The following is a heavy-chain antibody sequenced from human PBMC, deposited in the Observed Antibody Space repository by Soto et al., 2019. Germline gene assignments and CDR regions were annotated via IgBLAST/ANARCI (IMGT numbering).Heavy chain of an antibody. CDR1: VYTFTCYY. D-gene: IGHD3-9*01. CDR3: AREYYDILTGYWPHYGMDV. CDR2: INPNSGGT. J-gene: IGHJ6*02. Sequence: GXSVKVSCKASVYTFTCYYMHWVRQAPGQGLEWMGWINPNSGGTNYAQKFQGRVTMTRDTSISTAYMELSRLRSDDTAVYYCAREYYDILTGYWPHYGMDVWGQGATVTVSS. V-gene: IGHV1-2*02.